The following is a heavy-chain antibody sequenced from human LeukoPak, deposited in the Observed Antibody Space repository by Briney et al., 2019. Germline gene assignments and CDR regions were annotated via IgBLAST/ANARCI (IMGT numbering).Heavy chain of an antibody. J-gene: IGHJ4*02. CDR2: IYYTGT. CDR1: GGSVTDYY. Sequence: SETLSLTCTVSGGSVTDYYWSWIRQSPGKGLEWLGYIYYTGTSYNPSLKSRVTISADTSKNQFSLKLISVTAADTAVYYCATDMEFRDGYNYILDYWGQGTLVTVSS. V-gene: IGHV4-59*02. CDR3: ATDMEFRDGYNYILDY. D-gene: IGHD5-24*01.